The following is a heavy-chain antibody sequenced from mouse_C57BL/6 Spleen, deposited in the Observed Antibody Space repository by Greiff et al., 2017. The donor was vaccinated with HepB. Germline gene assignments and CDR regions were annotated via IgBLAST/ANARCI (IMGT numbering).Heavy chain of an antibody. Sequence: EVKLMESGEGLVKPGGSLKLSCAASGFTFSSYAMSWVRQTPEKRLEWVAYISSGGDYIYYADTVKGRFTISRDNARNTLYLQMSSLKSEDTAMYYCTRDRGAQATSYYAMDYWGQGTSVTVSS. D-gene: IGHD3-2*02. CDR1: GFTFSSYA. V-gene: IGHV5-9-1*02. J-gene: IGHJ4*01. CDR2: ISSGGDYI. CDR3: TRDRGAQATSYYAMDY.